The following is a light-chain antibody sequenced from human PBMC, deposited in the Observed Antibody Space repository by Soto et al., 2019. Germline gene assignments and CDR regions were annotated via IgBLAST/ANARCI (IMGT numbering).Light chain of an antibody. J-gene: IGKJ1*01. CDR1: QSISNW. CDR2: DAS. CDR3: QQYNSFRT. Sequence: IQMTPSPSTLSASVRDTVTVTFRASQSISNWLAWYQQKPGKAPKLLIYDASTLESGVPSRFTGSGSGTEFTLTISSLQPDDFATYYCQQYNSFRTFGQGTKV. V-gene: IGKV1-5*01.